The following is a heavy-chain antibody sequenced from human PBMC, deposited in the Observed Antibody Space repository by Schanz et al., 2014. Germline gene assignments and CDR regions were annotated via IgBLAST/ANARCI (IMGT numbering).Heavy chain of an antibody. D-gene: IGHD1-26*01. Sequence: QVQLVQSGGEVKTPGASVKVSCKASGYTFTRSGISWVRQAPGQGLEWMGWIGGSDGNTNFAQKVQGRVTMTTDTSTSTVYMELRSLTSVDSAVYYCARDRDQWDGNYLDYWGQGTLVTVSS. CDR1: GYTFTRSG. V-gene: IGHV1-18*01. CDR2: IGGSDGNT. CDR3: ARDRDQWDGNYLDY. J-gene: IGHJ4*02.